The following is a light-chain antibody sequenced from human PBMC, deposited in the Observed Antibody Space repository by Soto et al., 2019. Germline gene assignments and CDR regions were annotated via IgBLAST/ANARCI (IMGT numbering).Light chain of an antibody. CDR3: SSYAGSNNHVL. Sequence: QSALTQPPSASGSPGQSVTISCTGTSSDVGGYNYVSWYQQHPGKAPKLMIYEVSKRPSGVPDRSSGSKSGNTASLTVSGLQAEDEADYYCSSYAGSNNHVLFGGGTKLTVL. CDR2: EVS. V-gene: IGLV2-8*01. J-gene: IGLJ2*01. CDR1: SSDVGGYNY.